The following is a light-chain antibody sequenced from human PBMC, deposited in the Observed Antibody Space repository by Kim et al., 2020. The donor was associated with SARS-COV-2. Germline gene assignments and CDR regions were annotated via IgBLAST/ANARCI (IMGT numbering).Light chain of an antibody. Sequence: APGKTAWITCGGNNIGSKSVHWYQQKPGQAPVLVIYYDSDRPSGIPERFSGSNSGNTATLTISRVEAGDEADYYCQVWDISSDHVVFGGGTQLTVL. V-gene: IGLV3-21*04. CDR1: NIGSKS. CDR2: YDS. J-gene: IGLJ2*01. CDR3: QVWDISSDHVV.